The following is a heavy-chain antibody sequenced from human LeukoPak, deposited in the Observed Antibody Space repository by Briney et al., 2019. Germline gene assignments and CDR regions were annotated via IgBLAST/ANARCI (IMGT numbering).Heavy chain of an antibody. V-gene: IGHV4-59*08. D-gene: IGHD7-27*01. J-gene: IGHJ2*01. CDR3: ARRGTGNWYLDL. CDR1: GGSISNYY. Sequence: SETLSLTCTVSGGSISNYYWSWIRQPPGQGLGRIGYIYYNGSTNYNPSPKSRVTISVDTSKNQFSLKLSSVTAADTAVYYCARRGTGNWYLDLWGRGTLVTVSS. CDR2: IYYNGST.